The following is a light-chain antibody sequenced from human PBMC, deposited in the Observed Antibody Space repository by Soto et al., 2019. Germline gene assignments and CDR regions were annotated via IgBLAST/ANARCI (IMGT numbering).Light chain of an antibody. V-gene: IGKV3-20*01. CDR1: ESIYSAY. Sequence: EVELTQSPCSLSLSLGERATLSCRASESIYSAYLGWYQQKPGQAPRLLIYGTSSRATGIPDRFSGSGSGTNFTLTISRLEPEDFAVYYCQQYGNSPITFGQGTRLEIK. CDR3: QQYGNSPIT. J-gene: IGKJ5*01. CDR2: GTS.